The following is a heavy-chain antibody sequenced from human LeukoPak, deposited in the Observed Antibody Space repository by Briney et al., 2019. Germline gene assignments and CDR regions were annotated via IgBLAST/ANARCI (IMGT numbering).Heavy chain of an antibody. V-gene: IGHV4-38-2*02. Sequence: SETLSLTCTVSGRSISLGYYWGWIRQPPGKGLEWIGSVFHDGSTHYNPSLQSRVSISVDTSKNEFSLKLSSVTAADTAVYYCAREGPVAVLDYWGQGTLVTVSS. CDR3: AREGPVAVLDY. CDR2: VFHDGST. CDR1: GRSISLGYY. D-gene: IGHD6-19*01. J-gene: IGHJ4*02.